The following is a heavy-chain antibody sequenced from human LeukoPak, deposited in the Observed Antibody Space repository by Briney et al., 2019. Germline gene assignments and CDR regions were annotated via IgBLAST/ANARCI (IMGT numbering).Heavy chain of an antibody. CDR3: ARDIRNYYDSSGYSWRGVNWFDP. V-gene: IGHV1-69*04. CDR2: IIPILGIA. J-gene: IGHJ5*02. Sequence: SVKVSCKASGGTFSSYTISWVRQAPGQWLEWMGRIIPILGIANYAQKFQGRVTITADKSTSTAYMELSSLRSEDTAVYYCARDIRNYYDSSGYSWRGVNWFDPWGQGTLVTVSS. CDR1: GGTFSSYT. D-gene: IGHD3-22*01.